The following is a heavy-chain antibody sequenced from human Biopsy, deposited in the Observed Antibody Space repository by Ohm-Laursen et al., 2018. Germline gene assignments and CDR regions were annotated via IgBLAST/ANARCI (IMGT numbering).Heavy chain of an antibody. D-gene: IGHD2-15*01. J-gene: IGHJ6*02. CDR3: ARMDCSGGSCHYYSYGMDV. CDR1: GVSITAYY. Sequence: SETLSLTCTVSGVSITAYYWSWIRQPPGKALECIGNIHHSGSTNYNPSLKSPLTISVDTSKNQFSLKLSSVTAADTAVYHCARMDCSGGSCHYYSYGMDVWGQGTTVTVSS. CDR2: IHHSGST. V-gene: IGHV4-4*09.